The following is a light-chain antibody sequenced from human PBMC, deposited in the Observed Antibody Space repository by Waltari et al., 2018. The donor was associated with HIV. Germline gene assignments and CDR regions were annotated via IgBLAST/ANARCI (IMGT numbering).Light chain of an antibody. J-gene: IGLJ2*01. V-gene: IGLV6-57*02. CDR1: SGRIASNY. CDR2: EDN. Sequence: NFMLTQPHSVSESPGKTVTISCTGSSGRIASNYVQWYQQRPGSAPTTVIYEDNQRPSGVPDRFSGSIDSSSNSASLTISGLKTEDEADYYCQSYDSSNPHVVFGGGTKLTVL. CDR3: QSYDSSNPHVV.